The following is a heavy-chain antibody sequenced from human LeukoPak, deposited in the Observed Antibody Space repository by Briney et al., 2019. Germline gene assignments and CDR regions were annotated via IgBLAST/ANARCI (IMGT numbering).Heavy chain of an antibody. CDR1: GYSFTSYW. V-gene: IGHV5-51*01. Sequence: GESLKISCKGSGYSFTSYWIGWVRQMPGKGLEWMGIIYPGDSDTRYSPSFQGQVTISADKSISTTYLQWSSLKASDTAMYYCARQRAIAVAGLYYFYYMDVWGKGTTVTISS. J-gene: IGHJ6*03. CDR2: IYPGDSDT. D-gene: IGHD6-19*01. CDR3: ARQRAIAVAGLYYFYYMDV.